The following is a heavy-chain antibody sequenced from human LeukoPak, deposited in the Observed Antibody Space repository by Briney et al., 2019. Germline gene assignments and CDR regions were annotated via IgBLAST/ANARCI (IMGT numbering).Heavy chain of an antibody. CDR3: ATASGILWSFDI. CDR2: IYYSGST. D-gene: IGHD2-21*01. J-gene: IGHJ3*02. Sequence: SETLSLTCTVSGGSISSYYWSWIRQPPGKGLEGFGYIYYSGSTNYNPSLKSRVTISVDTSKNQFSLKLSSVAAADTAVYYCATASGILWSFDIWGQGTMVTVSS. V-gene: IGHV4-59*08. CDR1: GGSISSYY.